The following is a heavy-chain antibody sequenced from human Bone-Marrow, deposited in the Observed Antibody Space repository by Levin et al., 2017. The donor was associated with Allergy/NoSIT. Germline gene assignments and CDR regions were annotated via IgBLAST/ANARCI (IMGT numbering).Heavy chain of an antibody. Sequence: SETLSLTCAVYGGSFSGYYWSWIRQPPGKGLEWIGEINHSGSTNYNPSLKSRVTISVDTSKNQFSLKLSSVTAADTAVYYCARIRSYSGYDLSDYWGQGTLVTVSS. D-gene: IGHD5-12*01. V-gene: IGHV4-34*01. J-gene: IGHJ4*02. CDR1: GGSFSGYY. CDR3: ARIRSYSGYDLSDY. CDR2: INHSGST.